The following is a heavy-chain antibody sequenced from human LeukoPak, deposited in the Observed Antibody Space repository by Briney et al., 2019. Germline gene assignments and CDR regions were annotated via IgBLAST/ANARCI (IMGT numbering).Heavy chain of an antibody. D-gene: IGHD2-21*01. V-gene: IGHV3-33*01. CDR3: ARDLWFEGLRNPPNIDY. Sequence: GRSLRLSCAASGFTFSSYGTHWVRQAPGKGLEWVAVIWYDGSNKYYADSVKGRFTISRDNSKNTLYLQMNSLRAEDTAVYYCARDLWFEGLRNPPNIDYWGQGTLVTVSS. CDR2: IWYDGSNK. CDR1: GFTFSSYG. J-gene: IGHJ4*02.